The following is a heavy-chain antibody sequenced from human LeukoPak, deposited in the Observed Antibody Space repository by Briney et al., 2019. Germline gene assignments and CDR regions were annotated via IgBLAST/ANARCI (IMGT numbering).Heavy chain of an antibody. D-gene: IGHD5-24*01. CDR2: IIPIFGTA. CDR1: GGTFSSYA. J-gene: IGHJ4*02. CDR3: ARDGRDGYNYGGGFDY. V-gene: IGHV1-69*13. Sequence: SVKVSCKASGGTFSSYATSWVRQAPGQGLEWMGGIIPIFGTANYAQKFQGRVTITADESTSTAYMELSSLRSEDTAVYYCARDGRDGYNYGGGFDYWGQGTLVTVSS.